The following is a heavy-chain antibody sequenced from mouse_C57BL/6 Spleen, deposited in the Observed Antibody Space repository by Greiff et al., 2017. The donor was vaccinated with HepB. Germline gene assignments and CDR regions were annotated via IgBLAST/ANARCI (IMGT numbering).Heavy chain of an antibody. CDR1: GYAFSDYW. CDR3: AIGTSFAY. Sequence: VKLMESGAELVKPGASVKISCKASGYAFSDYWMNWVKQRPGKGLEWIGQIYPGDGSTNFNGKFKGKATLTADKSSSTAYIQLSSLTSEDSAVYFCAIGTSFAYWVQGTLVTVSA. V-gene: IGHV1-80*01. CDR2: IYPGDGST. D-gene: IGHD3-3*01. J-gene: IGHJ3*01.